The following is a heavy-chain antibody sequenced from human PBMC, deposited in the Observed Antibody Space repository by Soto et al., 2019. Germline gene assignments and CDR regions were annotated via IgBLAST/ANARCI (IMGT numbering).Heavy chain of an antibody. V-gene: IGHV3-23*01. CDR3: AKDYFWSGFPPNFDY. J-gene: IGHJ4*02. Sequence: GGSLRLSCAASGFTFSTYAMSWVRQAPGKGLEWVSAISGSGGSTYYADSVKGRFTISRDNSKNTLYLQMNSLRAEDTAVYYCAKDYFWSGFPPNFDYWGQGTLVTVSS. CDR2: ISGSGGST. D-gene: IGHD3-3*01. CDR1: GFTFSTYA.